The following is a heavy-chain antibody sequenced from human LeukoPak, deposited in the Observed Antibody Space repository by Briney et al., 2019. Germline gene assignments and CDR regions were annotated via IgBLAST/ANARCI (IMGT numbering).Heavy chain of an antibody. V-gene: IGHV6-1*01. CDR2: TYYRSKWYN. CDR3: AREGAAAGTSWDYFDY. Sequence: SQTLSLTCAISGDSVSSNSAAWNWIRQSPSRGLEWLGRTYYRSKWYNDYAVSVKSRITINPDTSKNQFSLQLNSVTPEDTAVYYCAREGAAAGTSWDYFDYWGQGTLVTVSS. CDR1: GDSVSSNSAA. D-gene: IGHD6-13*01. J-gene: IGHJ4*02.